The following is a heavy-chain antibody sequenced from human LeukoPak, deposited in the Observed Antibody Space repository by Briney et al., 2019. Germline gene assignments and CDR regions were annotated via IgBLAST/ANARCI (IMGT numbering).Heavy chain of an antibody. V-gene: IGHV3-30-3*01. J-gene: IGHJ4*02. D-gene: IGHD4-11*01. Sequence: GGSLRLSCAASGFTFSSYAMHWVRQAPGKGLEWVAVISYDGSNKYYADSVKGRFTISRDNSKNTLYLQMNSLRAEDTAVYYCAKGTTVTHLFFDYWGQGTLVTVSS. CDR1: GFTFSSYA. CDR2: ISYDGSNK. CDR3: AKGTTVTHLFFDY.